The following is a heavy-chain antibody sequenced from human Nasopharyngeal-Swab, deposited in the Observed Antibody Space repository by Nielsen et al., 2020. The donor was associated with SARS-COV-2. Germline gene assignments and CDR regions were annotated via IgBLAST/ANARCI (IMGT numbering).Heavy chain of an antibody. D-gene: IGHD3-22*01. J-gene: IGHJ3*02. Sequence: ASVKVSCKASGYTFTSYYMHWVRQAPGQGLEWMGIINPSGGSTTYAQKFQGRVTMTRDTSTSTAYMELWRLRSEDTAVYYCARDPLDYYVTSGYGAFDIWGQGTRVTVSS. V-gene: IGHV1-46*01. CDR1: GYTFTSYY. CDR2: INPSGGST. CDR3: ARDPLDYYVTSGYGAFDI.